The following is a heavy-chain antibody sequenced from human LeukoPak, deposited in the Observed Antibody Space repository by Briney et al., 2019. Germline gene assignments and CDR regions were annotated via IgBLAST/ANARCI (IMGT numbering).Heavy chain of an antibody. J-gene: IGHJ4*02. CDR2: IYPGDSDT. V-gene: IGHV5-51*01. CDR3: ARPPSRYCSGGSCYSDAYFDY. CDR1: GYSFTSYW. Sequence: LGEYVKISCKGSGYSFTSYWIGWVRQMPGKGLEGMGIIYPGDSDTRYSASFQGQLTISADKSISTAFLQWSSLKASDTAMYYCARPPSRYCSGGSCYSDAYFDYWGQGTLVTVSS. D-gene: IGHD2-15*01.